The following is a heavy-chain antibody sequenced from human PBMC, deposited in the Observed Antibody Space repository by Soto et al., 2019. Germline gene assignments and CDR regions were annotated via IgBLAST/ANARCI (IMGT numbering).Heavy chain of an antibody. CDR2: ISAGGGSI. CDR3: AKGERFGDLFQYFDS. J-gene: IGHJ4*02. CDR1: GFTFDNFV. D-gene: IGHD3-10*01. V-gene: IGHV3-23*01. Sequence: GGSLRLSCAASGFTFDNFVMNWVRQAPGKGLEWVSSISAGGGSIYYADSVKGRFSISRDNSRNTVFLQMNSLSAGETAVYYCAKGERFGDLFQYFDSWGQGTLVTV.